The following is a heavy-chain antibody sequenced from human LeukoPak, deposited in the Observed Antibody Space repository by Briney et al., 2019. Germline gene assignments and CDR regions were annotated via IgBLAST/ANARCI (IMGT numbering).Heavy chain of an antibody. CDR3: AKDIRSGSYYGGAFDI. CDR1: GFTFDDYA. V-gene: IGHV3-9*01. CDR2: ISWNSGSI. D-gene: IGHD1-26*01. J-gene: IGHJ3*02. Sequence: GGSLRLSCAASGFTFDDYAMHWVRQAPGKGLEWVSGISWNSGSIGYADSVKGRFTISRDNAKNSLYLQMNSLRAEDTALYYCAKDIRSGSYYGGAFDIWGQGTMVTVSS.